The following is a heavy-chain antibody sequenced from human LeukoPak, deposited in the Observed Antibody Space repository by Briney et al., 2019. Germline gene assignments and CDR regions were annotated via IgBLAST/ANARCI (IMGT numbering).Heavy chain of an antibody. CDR3: ATTYYCDSSGPNPGYFDY. CDR1: GGTFSSYA. D-gene: IGHD3-22*01. Sequence: SVKVSCKASGGTFSSYAISWVRQAPGQGLEWMGGIIPIFGTANYAQKFQGRVTITTDESTSTAYMELSSLRSEDTAVYYCATTYYCDSSGPNPGYFDYWGQGTLVTVSS. CDR2: IIPIFGTA. J-gene: IGHJ4*02. V-gene: IGHV1-69*05.